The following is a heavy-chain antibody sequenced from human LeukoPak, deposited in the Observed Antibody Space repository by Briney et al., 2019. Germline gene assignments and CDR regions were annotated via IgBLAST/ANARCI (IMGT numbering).Heavy chain of an antibody. CDR3: ARGSTYYDSGGQVPFDY. CDR2: ISSSSSTI. J-gene: IGHJ4*02. Sequence: GGSLRLSCAASGFTFSTYSMNWVRQAPGKGLEWVSYISSSSSTIYYADSVKGRFTISRDNAKNSLYLQMNSLRAEDTAVYYCARGSTYYDSGGQVPFDYWGQGTLVTVFS. V-gene: IGHV3-48*01. CDR1: GFTFSTYS. D-gene: IGHD3-22*01.